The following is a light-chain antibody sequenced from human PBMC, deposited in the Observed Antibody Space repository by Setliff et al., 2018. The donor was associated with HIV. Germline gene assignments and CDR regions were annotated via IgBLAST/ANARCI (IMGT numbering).Light chain of an antibody. Sequence: QSVLAQPPSASGSPGQSVTISCTGTSSDVGAYNYVSWYQQHPGKAPKLMIYEVSKRPSGFSNRFSGSKSGNTASLTISGLQVEDEADYYCCSNTGSNTYVFGSGTKGTV. CDR2: EVS. J-gene: IGLJ1*01. V-gene: IGLV2-8*01. CDR1: SSDVGAYNY. CDR3: CSNTGSNTYV.